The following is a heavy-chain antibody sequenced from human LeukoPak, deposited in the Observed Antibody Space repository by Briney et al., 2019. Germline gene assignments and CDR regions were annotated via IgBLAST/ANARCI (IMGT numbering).Heavy chain of an antibody. CDR2: ISHDGINT. J-gene: IGHJ6*04. Sequence: GGSLRLSCAASRLSFSNYAMHWVRQDSGRGLEWLAVISHDGINTYYADSVKGRFTISRDNSKNTLYLQMNSLRAEDTAVYYCAELGITMIGGVWGKGTTVTISS. D-gene: IGHD3-10*02. CDR1: RLSFSNYA. CDR3: AELGITMIGGV. V-gene: IGHV3-30*18.